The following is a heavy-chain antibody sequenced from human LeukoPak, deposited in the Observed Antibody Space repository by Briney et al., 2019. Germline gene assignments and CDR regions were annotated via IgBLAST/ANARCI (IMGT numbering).Heavy chain of an antibody. CDR3: ARGGRLSHGMDV. CDR2: INHSGST. CDR1: GGSFSGYY. J-gene: IGHJ6*02. D-gene: IGHD3-3*01. V-gene: IGHV4-34*01. Sequence: SETLSLTCAVYGGSFSGYYWSWIRQPPGKGLEWIGEINHSGSTNYNPSLKSRVTTSVDTSKNQFSLKLSSVTAADTAVYYCARGGRLSHGMDVWGQGTTVTVSS.